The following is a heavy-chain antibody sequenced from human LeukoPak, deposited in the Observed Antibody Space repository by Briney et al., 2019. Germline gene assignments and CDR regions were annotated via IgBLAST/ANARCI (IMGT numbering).Heavy chain of an antibody. J-gene: IGHJ4*02. CDR2: INPNSGGT. CDR1: GYTFTGYY. D-gene: IGHD4-11*01. V-gene: IGHV1-2*02. CDR3: ARGRLTEMTTVNLDDY. Sequence: ASVKVSCKASGYTFTGYYMHWVRQAPGQGLEWMGCINPNSGGTDYAQKFHDRVTMTRDMSISTAYIELSGLRSDDTAVYYCARGRLTEMTTVNLDDYWGQGTMVTVSS.